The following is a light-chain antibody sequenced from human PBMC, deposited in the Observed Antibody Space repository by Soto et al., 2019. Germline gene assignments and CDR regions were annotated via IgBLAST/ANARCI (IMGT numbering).Light chain of an antibody. J-gene: IGKJ5*01. CDR3: QQYGSAIT. Sequence: EIVLTQSPATLSLSPGERATLSCRASQSVGSYLAWFQQTPGQAPRLLIYGASSRATGIPDRFSGSGSGTDFTLTISRLEPEDFAVYYCQQYGSAITFGQGTRLEIK. V-gene: IGKV3-20*01. CDR1: QSVGSY. CDR2: GAS.